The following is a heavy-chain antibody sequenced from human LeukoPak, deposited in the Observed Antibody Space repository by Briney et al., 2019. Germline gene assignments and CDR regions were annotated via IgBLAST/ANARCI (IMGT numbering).Heavy chain of an antibody. Sequence: ASVKVSCKASGYTFTSYGISWARQAPGQGLEWMGWISAYNGNTNYAQKLQGRVTMTTDTSTSTAYMELRSLRSDDTAVYYCARCRGVLRYFDWLSEDSVAFDIWGQGTMVTVSS. V-gene: IGHV1-18*01. CDR1: GYTFTSYG. CDR2: ISAYNGNT. J-gene: IGHJ3*02. D-gene: IGHD3-9*01. CDR3: ARCRGVLRYFDWLSEDSVAFDI.